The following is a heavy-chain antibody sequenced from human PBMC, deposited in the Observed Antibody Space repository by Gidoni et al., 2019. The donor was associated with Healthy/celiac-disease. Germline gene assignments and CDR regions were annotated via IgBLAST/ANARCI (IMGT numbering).Heavy chain of an antibody. CDR1: GFTFGDYA. J-gene: IGHJ4*02. Sequence: EVQLVESGGGLVQQGRSLRLSCPAPGFTFGDYAMSWVRQAPGKGLEWVGFIRSKAYGGKTEYAASVKGRFTISRDDSKSIAYLQMNSLKTEDTAVYYCTRDLGSGFSVDYFDYWGQGTLVTVSS. V-gene: IGHV3-49*04. D-gene: IGHD3-10*01. CDR2: IRSKAYGGKT. CDR3: TRDLGSGFSVDYFDY.